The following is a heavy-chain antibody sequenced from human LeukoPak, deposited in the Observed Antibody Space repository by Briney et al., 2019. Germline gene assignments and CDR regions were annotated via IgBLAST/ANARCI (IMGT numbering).Heavy chain of an antibody. V-gene: IGHV3-74*01. J-gene: IGHJ3*02. D-gene: IGHD3-3*01. CDR2: INSDGSST. CDR3: ASSPYYDFWSGYYPNDAFDI. CDR1: GFTFSNYW. Sequence: GGSLRLSCAASGFTFSNYWMHWVRQAPGKGLVWVSRINSDGSSTSYADSVKGRFTISRDNAKNTLYLQMNSLRAEDTAVYYCASSPYYDFWSGYYPNDAFDIWGQGTMVTVSS.